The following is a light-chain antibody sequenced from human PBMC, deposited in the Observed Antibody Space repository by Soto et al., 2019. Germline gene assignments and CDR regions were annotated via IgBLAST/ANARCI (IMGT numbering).Light chain of an antibody. J-gene: IGLJ1*01. CDR3: SCYISSTTLYV. V-gene: IGLV2-11*01. Sequence: QSALTQPRSVSGSPGQSVTISCTGTSSDVGGYDYVSWYQQHPGKAPKLIIHNVNKRPSGVPDRFSGSKSGNTASLTISWLQAEDEADYYCSCYISSTTLYVFGTGTKVTVL. CDR1: SSDVGGYDY. CDR2: NVN.